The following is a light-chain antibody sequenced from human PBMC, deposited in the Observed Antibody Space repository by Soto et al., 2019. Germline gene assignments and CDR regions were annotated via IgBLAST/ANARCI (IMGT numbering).Light chain of an antibody. CDR3: QQYGSSPPRFT. CDR2: GAS. J-gene: IGKJ3*01. CDR1: QSVSSNY. V-gene: IGKV3-20*01. Sequence: ETVLTQSPGTLSLSPGERATLSCRASQSVSSNYLAWYQQKPGQAPRLLIYGASSRATDIPDRFSGSGSGTDFTLTISRLEPEDFAVYYCQQYGSSPPRFTFGPGTKVDIK.